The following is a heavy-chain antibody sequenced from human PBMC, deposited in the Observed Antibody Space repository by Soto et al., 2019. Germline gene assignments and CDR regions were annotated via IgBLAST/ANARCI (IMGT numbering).Heavy chain of an antibody. CDR2: IIPIFGTA. D-gene: IGHD2-2*01. J-gene: IGHJ4*02. CDR1: GGTFSSYA. CDR3: ARVDCSSTSCYVLSAFDY. V-gene: IGHV1-69*13. Sequence: EASVKVSCKASGGTFSSYAISWVRQAPGQGLEWMGGIIPIFGTANYAQKFQGRVTITADESTSTAYMELSSLRSEDTAVYYCARVDCSSTSCYVLSAFDYWGQGTLVTVSS.